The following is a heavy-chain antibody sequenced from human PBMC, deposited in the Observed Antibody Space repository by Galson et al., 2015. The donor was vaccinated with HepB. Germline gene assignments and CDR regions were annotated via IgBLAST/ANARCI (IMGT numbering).Heavy chain of an antibody. D-gene: IGHD1-1*01. CDR1: GYTFSTYA. CDR3: AKVWVTWNDGLFDY. CDR2: ISGSGGST. V-gene: IGHV3-23*01. J-gene: IGHJ4*02. Sequence: SLRLSCAASGYTFSTYAMSWVRQAPGKGLEWVSGISGSGGSTYYADSVKGRFTISRDNSKNTLHLQMNSLRAEDTAVYYCAKVWVTWNDGLFDYWGQGTLVTVSS.